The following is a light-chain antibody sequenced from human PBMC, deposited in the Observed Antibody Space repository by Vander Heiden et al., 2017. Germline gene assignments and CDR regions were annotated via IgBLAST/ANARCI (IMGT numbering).Light chain of an antibody. Sequence: QSVLTQPPSVSGPPGQRVTISCTGSTSNIGARFDDHWYQQLPGTAPKLLIYGNNNRPSGVPDRFSGSKSGTSASLAITGLQAEDEADYYCQSYDDSLSGSLFGGGTKLTVL. CDR1: TSNIGARFD. CDR3: QSYDDSLSGSL. J-gene: IGLJ2*01. CDR2: GNN. V-gene: IGLV1-40*01.